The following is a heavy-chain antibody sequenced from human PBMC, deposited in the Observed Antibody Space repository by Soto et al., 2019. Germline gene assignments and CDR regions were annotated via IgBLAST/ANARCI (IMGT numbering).Heavy chain of an antibody. CDR1: GFTFSSYA. D-gene: IGHD2-2*01. J-gene: IGHJ4*02. CDR2: ISGSGGST. V-gene: IGHV3-23*01. Sequence: GGSLRLSCAASGFTFSSYAMSWVRQAPGKGLEWVSAISGSGGSTYYADSVKGRFTISRDNSKNTLYLQMNSLRAEDTAVYYCAKGPYSVLVPAAAAQPFDDWGPGTLVNVAS. CDR3: AKGPYSVLVPAAAAQPFDD.